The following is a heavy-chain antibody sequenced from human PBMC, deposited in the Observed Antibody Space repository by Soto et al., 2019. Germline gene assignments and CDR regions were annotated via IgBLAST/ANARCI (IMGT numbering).Heavy chain of an antibody. Sequence: GGSLRLSCAASGFTFSNAWMSWVRQAPGKGLEWVGRIKSKTDGGTTDYAAPVKGRFTISRDDSKNTLYLQMNSLKTEDTAVYYCTTVYYDFWSGYYPDAFDIWGQGTMVTVSS. CDR1: GFTFSNAW. CDR3: TTVYYDFWSGYYPDAFDI. V-gene: IGHV3-15*01. CDR2: IKSKTDGGTT. D-gene: IGHD3-3*01. J-gene: IGHJ3*02.